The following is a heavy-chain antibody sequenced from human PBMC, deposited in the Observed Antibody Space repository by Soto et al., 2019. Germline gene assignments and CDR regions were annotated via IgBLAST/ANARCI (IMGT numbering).Heavy chain of an antibody. J-gene: IGHJ5*02. CDR1: GYTFTRYT. V-gene: IGHV1-3*01. Sequence: GASGRVSCKASGYTFTRYTMNWVRQAPGQRLEWMGWINPDNGNTKSSQKFQDRVIITRDTSASTAYMDLSSLRSEDTAVYYCARGIATGQLDPWGQGTLVTVSS. CDR2: INPDNGNT. D-gene: IGHD2-15*01. CDR3: ARGIATGQLDP.